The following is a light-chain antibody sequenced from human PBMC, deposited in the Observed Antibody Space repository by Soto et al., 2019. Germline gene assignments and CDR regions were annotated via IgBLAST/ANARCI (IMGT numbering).Light chain of an antibody. CDR1: QSISSW. Sequence: DIQMTQSPSTLSASVGDRVTITCRASQSISSWLAWYQQKPGKAPKLLNYDASRLESGVPSRFSGSGARKEFTLTSSSLQPDDFATYYCQQYNSYWTFGQGTKVEIK. V-gene: IGKV1-5*01. CDR3: QQYNSYWT. J-gene: IGKJ1*01. CDR2: DAS.